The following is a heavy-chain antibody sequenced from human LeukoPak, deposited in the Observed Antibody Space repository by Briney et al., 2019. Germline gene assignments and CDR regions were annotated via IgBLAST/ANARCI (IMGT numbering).Heavy chain of an antibody. CDR2: ISSSSSYI. V-gene: IGHV3-21*01. D-gene: IGHD6-13*01. J-gene: IGHJ4*02. CDR3: AAEFSSSLYRYPPFDY. Sequence: GGSLRLSCAASGFTFSSYSMNWVRQAPGKGLEWVSSISSSSSYIYYADSVKGRFTISRDNAKNSLYPQMNSLRAEDTAVYYCAAEFSSSLYRYPPFDYWGQGTLVTVSS. CDR1: GFTFSSYS.